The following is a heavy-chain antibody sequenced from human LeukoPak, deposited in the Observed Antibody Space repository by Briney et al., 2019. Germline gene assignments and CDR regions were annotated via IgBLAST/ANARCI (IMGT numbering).Heavy chain of an antibody. CDR3: ARASTRGTSSWYS. CDR2: MNQDGSEK. V-gene: IGHV3-7*03. J-gene: IGHJ4*02. D-gene: IGHD6-13*01. CDR1: GFTFSTYW. Sequence: PGGSLRLSCAGSGFTFSTYWMNWVRQAPGKGLEWVANMNQDGSEKYCLDSVKGRFTISRDNAKNSVYLQMNSLRAEDTAVYYCARASTRGTSSWYSWGQGTLVTVSS.